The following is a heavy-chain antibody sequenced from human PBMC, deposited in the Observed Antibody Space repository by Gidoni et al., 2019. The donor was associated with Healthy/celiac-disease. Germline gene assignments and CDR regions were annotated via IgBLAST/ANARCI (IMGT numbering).Heavy chain of an antibody. CDR1: GYTFTGYY. CDR3: ARDPGDY. CDR2: INPNSGST. J-gene: IGHJ4*02. V-gene: IGHV1-2*02. Sequence: QVQLVQSGAEVKKPGASVKVSCKASGYTFTGYYVHWVRQAPGQGLEWMGWINPNSGSTNYAQKFQGRVTMTRDTSISTAYMELSRLRSDDTAVYYCARDPGDYWGQGTLVTVSS.